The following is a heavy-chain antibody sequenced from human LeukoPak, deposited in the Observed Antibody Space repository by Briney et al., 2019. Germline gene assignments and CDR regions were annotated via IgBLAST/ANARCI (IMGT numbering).Heavy chain of an antibody. V-gene: IGHV3-11*01. CDR1: GLTFSDYY. J-gene: IGHJ4*02. Sequence: GGSLRLSCAASGLTFSDYYMSWIRQAPGKGLEWVSYISSSGSTIYYAGSVKGRFTISRDNAKNSLYLQMNSLRAEDTAVYYCARDPTYYYGSGSYYIDYWGQGTLVTVSS. D-gene: IGHD3-10*01. CDR2: ISSSGSTI. CDR3: ARDPTYYYGSGSYYIDY.